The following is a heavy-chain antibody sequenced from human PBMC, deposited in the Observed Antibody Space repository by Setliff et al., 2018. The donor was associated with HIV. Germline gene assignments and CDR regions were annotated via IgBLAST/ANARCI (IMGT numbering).Heavy chain of an antibody. V-gene: IGHV3-23*01. J-gene: IGHJ3*01. CDR3: AKQRYYDGNDGFDV. Sequence: PGGSLRLSCVASGFTFSTYAINWVRLAPGKGLEWVSSISGCGYPYYAYSVKGRFTISRDNSKNTLFLQMDSLRAEDTALYYCAKQRYYDGNDGFDVWGQGTMVTVSS. D-gene: IGHD3-3*01. CDR2: ISGCGYP. CDR1: GFTFSTYA.